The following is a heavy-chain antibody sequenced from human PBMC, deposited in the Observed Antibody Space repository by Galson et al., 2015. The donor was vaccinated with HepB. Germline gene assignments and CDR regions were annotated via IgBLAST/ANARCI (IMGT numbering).Heavy chain of an antibody. CDR1: GYSFTTYW. D-gene: IGHD2-15*01. CDR3: ARTPWEGYCGSGGCYPDY. CDR2: IDPSDSYT. V-gene: IGHV5-10-1*01. Sequence: QSGAEVKKPGESLRISCKVSGYSFTTYWITWVRQMPGKGLEWMGTIDPSDSYTTYSPSFQGHVTISADKSVSTAYLQWSSLKASDTAMYYCARTPWEGYCGSGGCYPDYWGQGTLVTVSS. J-gene: IGHJ4*02.